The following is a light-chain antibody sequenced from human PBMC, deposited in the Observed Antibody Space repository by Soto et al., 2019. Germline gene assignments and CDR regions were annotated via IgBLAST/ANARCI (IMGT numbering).Light chain of an antibody. J-gene: IGKJ2*01. CDR1: GGNTY. V-gene: IGKV2-30*01. Sequence: DVVLTQSPVSLPVTLGQPASISCRSSGGNTYWSWFQQRPGQSPRRLIYKISYRDSGVPDRFSGSGSGTNFTLNISRVEAEDVAVYYCMQGTHWQYDFGQGTKLEIK. CDR2: KIS. CDR3: MQGTHWQYD.